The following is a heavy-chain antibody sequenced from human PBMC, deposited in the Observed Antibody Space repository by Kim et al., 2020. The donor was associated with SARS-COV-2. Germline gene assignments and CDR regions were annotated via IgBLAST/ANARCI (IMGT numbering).Heavy chain of an antibody. CDR2: IDSGGIT. Sequence: GGSLRLSCAASGFTVSGNHMSWVRQAPGKGLEWVSVIDSGGITYYAYSVKGRFTISRDNSKNTLYLQMNSLRAEDTAVYYCARERGATYSSGWYVYSYYLYYWGQGTLFTVSS. J-gene: IGHJ4*02. CDR1: GFTVSGNH. CDR3: ARERGATYSSGWYVYSYYLYY. D-gene: IGHD6-19*01. V-gene: IGHV3-66*01.